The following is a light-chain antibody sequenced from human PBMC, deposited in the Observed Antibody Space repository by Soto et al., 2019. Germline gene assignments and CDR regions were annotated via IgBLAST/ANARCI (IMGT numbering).Light chain of an antibody. CDR2: LGS. V-gene: IGKV2-28*01. J-gene: IGKJ1*01. Sequence: DIVMTQSPLSLPVTPGEPVSISCRSSQSLLHTDGYFYLDWYLQKPGQSAQVLIYLGSNRASGVPDRFSGSGAGTDFTLKISRVEAEDVGLYYCMQARQTPRTFGQGTRVEIK. CDR1: QSLLHTDGYFY. CDR3: MQARQTPRT.